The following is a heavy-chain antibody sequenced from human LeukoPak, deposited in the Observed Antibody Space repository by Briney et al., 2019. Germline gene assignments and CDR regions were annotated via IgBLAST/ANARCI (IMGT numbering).Heavy chain of an antibody. V-gene: IGHV3-30*18. J-gene: IGHJ4*02. CDR3: AKESRGGNFGGN. CDR1: GFTFSNYG. CDR2: ISYDGSNK. Sequence: PGRSLRLSCAASGFTFSNYGMHWVRQAPGKGLEWVAVISYDGSNKYYADSVKGRFTISRDNSKNTLYLQMNSLRAEDTAVYYCAKESRGGNFGGNWGQGTLVTVSS. D-gene: IGHD2-15*01.